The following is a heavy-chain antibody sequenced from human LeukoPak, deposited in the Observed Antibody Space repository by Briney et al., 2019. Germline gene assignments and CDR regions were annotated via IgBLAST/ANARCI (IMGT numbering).Heavy chain of an antibody. D-gene: IGHD3-22*01. CDR3: AREYYYDSSGYFFVRGAFDI. Sequence: SETLSLTCTDSGGSISSYYWSWIRQPPGKGLEWIGYIYYSGSTNYNPSLKSRVTISVDTSKNQFSLKLSSVTAADTAVYYCAREYYYDSSGYFFVRGAFDIWGQGTMVTVSS. CDR1: GGSISSYY. V-gene: IGHV4-59*01. J-gene: IGHJ3*02. CDR2: IYYSGST.